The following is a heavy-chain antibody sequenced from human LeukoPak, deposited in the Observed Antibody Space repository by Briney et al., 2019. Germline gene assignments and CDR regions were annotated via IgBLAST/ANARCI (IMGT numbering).Heavy chain of an antibody. Sequence: GGSLRLSCAASGFTFSSYGMHWVRQAPGKGLEWVAFIRYDGSNKYYADSVKGRFTISRDNSKNTLYLQMNSLRAEDTAVYYCARYFYSSSWYFDYWGQGTLVTVSS. V-gene: IGHV3-30*02. J-gene: IGHJ4*02. CDR3: ARYFYSSSWYFDY. D-gene: IGHD6-13*01. CDR1: GFTFSSYG. CDR2: IRYDGSNK.